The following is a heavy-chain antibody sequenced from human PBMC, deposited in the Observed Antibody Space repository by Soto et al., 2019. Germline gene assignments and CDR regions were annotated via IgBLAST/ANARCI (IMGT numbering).Heavy chain of an antibody. CDR2: INHSGST. V-gene: IGHV4-34*01. D-gene: IGHD3-10*01. Sequence: SETLSLTCAVYGGSFSDWYWSWIRQPPGKGLEWIGEINHSGSTNYNPSLKSRVTISVDTSKNQFSLKLTSVTAADTAVYYCARQPLLARRFDPSGHGIPVTVSS. J-gene: IGHJ5*02. CDR1: GGSFSDWY. CDR3: ARQPLLARRFDP.